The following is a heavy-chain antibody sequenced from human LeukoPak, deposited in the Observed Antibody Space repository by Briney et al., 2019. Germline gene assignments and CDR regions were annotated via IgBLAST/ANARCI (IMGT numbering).Heavy chain of an antibody. CDR2: IYRSGST. Sequence: SETLSLTCTVSGYSISSGYYWGWIRQPPGKGLEWIGSIYRSGSTSYNPSLKSRVTISVDTSKNQFSLKLSSVTAADTAVYFCARYCSSTSCIFMGVDYWGQGTLVSVSS. CDR3: ARYCSSTSCIFMGVDY. D-gene: IGHD2-2*01. J-gene: IGHJ4*02. V-gene: IGHV4-38-2*02. CDR1: GYSISSGYY.